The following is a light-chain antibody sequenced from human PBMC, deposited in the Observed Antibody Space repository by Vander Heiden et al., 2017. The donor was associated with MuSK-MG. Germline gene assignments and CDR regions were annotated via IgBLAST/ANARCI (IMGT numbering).Light chain of an antibody. J-gene: IGKJ3*01. CDR3: QQYYSTPPFT. V-gene: IGKV1-NL1*01. Sequence: DIQMTQSPSSLSASVGDRVTITCRASQGISNSLAWYQQKPGKAPKLLLYAASRLESGVPSRFSGSGSGTDYTLTISSLQPEDFATYHCQQYYSTPPFTFGPGTKVDIK. CDR2: AAS. CDR1: QGISNS.